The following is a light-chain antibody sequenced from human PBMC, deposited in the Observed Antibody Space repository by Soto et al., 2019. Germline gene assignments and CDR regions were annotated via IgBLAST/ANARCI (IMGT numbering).Light chain of an antibody. V-gene: IGKV3-15*01. Sequence: EIVMTQSPATLSVSPGERVALSCRASQSVRGNFAWYQQKPGQAPRILIYDASTRATGIPARFSGSGSGTEFTLPISGLQSEDFGVFYCQHYNNWPYTFGQGNKREIK. CDR2: DAS. CDR3: QHYNNWPYT. CDR1: QSVRGN. J-gene: IGKJ2*01.